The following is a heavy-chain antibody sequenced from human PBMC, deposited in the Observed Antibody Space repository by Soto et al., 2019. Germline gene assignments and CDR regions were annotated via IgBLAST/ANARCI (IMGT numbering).Heavy chain of an antibody. CDR3: ARGVATQFDY. Sequence: EVQLVESGGGLVQPGGSLRLSCAASGFTFSDYSMNWVRQAPGKGLEWLSYISSSRTIIHYADSVKGRFTISRDNAKNSLYLQMNSLRAEDTAVYYCARGVATQFDYWGQGTLVTVSS. CDR1: GFTFSDYS. V-gene: IGHV3-48*01. D-gene: IGHD5-12*01. CDR2: ISSSRTII. J-gene: IGHJ4*02.